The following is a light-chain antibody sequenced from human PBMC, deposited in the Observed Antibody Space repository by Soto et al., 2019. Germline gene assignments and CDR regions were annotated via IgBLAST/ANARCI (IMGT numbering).Light chain of an antibody. CDR2: EVS. CDR3: TSYTGSSTQ. Sequence: QSVLTQPASVSGSPGQSITISCTGTSSDVGAYNYVSWYRQYPGKAPKLMIYEVSNRPSGVSDRFSGSKSGNTASLTISGLQAEDEADYYCTSYTGSSTQFGGGTKLTVL. J-gene: IGLJ3*02. V-gene: IGLV2-14*01. CDR1: SSDVGAYNY.